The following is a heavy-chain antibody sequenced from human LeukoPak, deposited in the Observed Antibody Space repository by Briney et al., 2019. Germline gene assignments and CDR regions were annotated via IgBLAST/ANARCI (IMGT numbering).Heavy chain of an antibody. V-gene: IGHV4-39*01. CDR1: GGSVHSYDHY. D-gene: IGHD5-18*01. CDR3: ARQPHSYGPDYYYYYMDL. J-gene: IGHJ6*03. CDR2: IYSSGTT. Sequence: PSDTLSLTCTVSGGSVHSYDHYWAWIRQPPGKGLEWMGTIYSSGTTSYNPSLKSRVTTSVDTSSNHFYLNLISVTAADTALYYCARQPHSYGPDYYYYYMDLWGTGTTVTVSS.